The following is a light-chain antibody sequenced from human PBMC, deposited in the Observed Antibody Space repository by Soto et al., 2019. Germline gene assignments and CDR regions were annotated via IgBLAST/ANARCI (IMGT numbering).Light chain of an antibody. CDR1: QTVNNY. V-gene: IGKV3-20*01. J-gene: IGKJ4*01. CDR2: DAS. Sequence: LTQSPATLSVSPGGRTILSCRASQTVNNYLAWYQQKPGQAPRLLIYDASSRATGIPDRFSGGGSGTDFTLTISRLEPEDFAVYYCQQFSSYPLTFGGGTKVDI. CDR3: QQFSSYPLT.